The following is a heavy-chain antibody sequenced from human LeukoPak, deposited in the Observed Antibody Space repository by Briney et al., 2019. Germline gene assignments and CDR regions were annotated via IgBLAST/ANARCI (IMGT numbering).Heavy chain of an antibody. CDR3: AREVSSWYYFDY. CDR1: GGTFSSYA. CDR2: ISAYNGNT. Sequence: ASVKVSCKASGGTFSSYAISWVRQAPGQGLEWMGWISAYNGNTNYAQKLQGRVTMTTDTSTSTAYMELRSLRSDDTAVYYCAREVSSWYYFDYWGQGTLVTVSS. D-gene: IGHD6-13*01. J-gene: IGHJ4*02. V-gene: IGHV1-18*01.